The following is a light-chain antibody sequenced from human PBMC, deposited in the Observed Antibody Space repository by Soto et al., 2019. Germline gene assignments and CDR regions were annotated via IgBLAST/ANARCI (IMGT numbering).Light chain of an antibody. V-gene: IGKV3-20*01. CDR2: GSS. Sequence: EVVLTQSPGTLSLSPGESATLSCRASLSVSNNYFAWYQQKPGQAPRLLIFGSSDRATGIPDRFSGSGSGTDFTLTISRLEPEDFAVYYCHQYGSSPPYTFGQGTKLEIK. J-gene: IGKJ2*01. CDR3: HQYGSSPPYT. CDR1: LSVSNNY.